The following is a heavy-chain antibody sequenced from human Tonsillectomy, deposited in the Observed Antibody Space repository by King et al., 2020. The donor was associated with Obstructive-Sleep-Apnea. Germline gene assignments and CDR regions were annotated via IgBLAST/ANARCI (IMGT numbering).Heavy chain of an antibody. D-gene: IGHD2-21*02. V-gene: IGHV1-46*01. J-gene: IGHJ4*02. CDR1: GYTFTSYY. Sequence: VQLVESGAEVKKPGASVKVSCKASGYTFTSYYMHWVRQAPGQGLEWMGIINPSGGSTSYAQTFQGRVTMTRDTSTSTVYRELSSLSSEDTAVYYCVREVGGYCLEYWRQGTLVTVSS. CDR3: VREVGGYCLEY. CDR2: INPSGGST.